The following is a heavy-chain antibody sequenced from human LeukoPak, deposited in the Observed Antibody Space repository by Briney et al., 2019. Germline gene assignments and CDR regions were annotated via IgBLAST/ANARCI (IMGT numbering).Heavy chain of an antibody. CDR3: AKGLSAFGRSIAVAGT. Sequence: EPGRSLRLTCAASGFTFSSYGMSWVRQAPGKGLEWVSIIYSGGSTFYADSVRDRFSISRDNSKNTLYLQMNSLRAEDTAVYYCAKGLSAFGRSIAVAGTWGQGTLVTVSS. CDR2: IYSGGST. J-gene: IGHJ4*02. V-gene: IGHV3-23*03. CDR1: GFTFSSYG. D-gene: IGHD6-19*01.